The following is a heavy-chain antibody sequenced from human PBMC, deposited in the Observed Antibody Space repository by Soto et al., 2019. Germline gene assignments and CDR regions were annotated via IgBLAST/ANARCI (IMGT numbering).Heavy chain of an antibody. CDR1: GVTFSSYA. CDR3: ARGIRVATIHGPVDY. J-gene: IGHJ4*02. CDR2: IIPIFGTA. D-gene: IGHD5-12*01. Sequence: GASVKVSCKASGVTFSSYAISWVRQAPGQGLEWMGGIIPIFGTANYAQKFQGRVTITADESTSTAYMELSSLRSEDTAVYYCARGIRVATIHGPVDYWGQGTLVTVSS. V-gene: IGHV1-69*13.